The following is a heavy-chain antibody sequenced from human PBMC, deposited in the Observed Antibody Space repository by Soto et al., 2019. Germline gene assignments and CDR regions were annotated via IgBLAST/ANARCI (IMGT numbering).Heavy chain of an antibody. CDR2: IFYSGGT. V-gene: IGHV4-39*01. J-gene: IGHJ5*02. Sequence: SVTLSLTCPFFGLSILDSTSYCPLIRQSPGKGLEWIGTIFYSGGTVYIPSLMSRVTMSVDTSNNQCSLKLNSVTASDTAVYYWARQATGYYDGWCEPWGQGTLV. CDR3: ARQATGYYDGWCEP. CDR1: GLSILDSTSY. D-gene: IGHD3-9*01.